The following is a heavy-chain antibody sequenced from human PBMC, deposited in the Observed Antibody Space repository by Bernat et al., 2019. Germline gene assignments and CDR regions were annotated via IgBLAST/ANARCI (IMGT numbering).Heavy chain of an antibody. Sequence: QVQLVQSGTEVKKPGASVRVSCKTSGYTFTHHGIGWVRQAPGQGLEWLGWISGYNGDTIYAQRLQGRVTMTTYTPTNTAYMELTSLRPDDTAVYCCARDPSNTSGWYAYFDSWGQGTLVTVSS. CDR2: ISGYNGDT. V-gene: IGHV1-18*01. D-gene: IGHD6-19*01. CDR1: GYTFTHHG. J-gene: IGHJ4*02. CDR3: ARDPSNTSGWYAYFDS.